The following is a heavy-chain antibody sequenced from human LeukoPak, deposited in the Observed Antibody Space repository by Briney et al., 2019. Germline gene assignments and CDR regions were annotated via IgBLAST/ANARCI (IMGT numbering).Heavy chain of an antibody. V-gene: IGHV3-73*01. CDR3: TGNYYGSGSYADLDY. CDR2: IRSTANGYAT. J-gene: IGHJ4*02. Sequence: PGGSLRLSCAASGFTFSSYSMDWVRQASGKGLEWVCRIRSTANGYATAYAASVKGRFTISRGDSKNTAYLQMDSLKTEDTAVYYCTGNYYGSGSYADLDYWGQGTLVTVSS. CDR1: GFTFSSYS. D-gene: IGHD3-10*01.